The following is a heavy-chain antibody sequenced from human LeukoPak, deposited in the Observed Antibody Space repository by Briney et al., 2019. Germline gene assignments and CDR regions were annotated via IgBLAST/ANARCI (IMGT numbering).Heavy chain of an antibody. D-gene: IGHD3-10*01. CDR3: ARLRVIGGYFDY. CDR1: GYTFTGYY. V-gene: IGHV1-2*02. J-gene: IGHJ4*02. Sequence: GASVEVSCKASGYTFTGYYMHWVRQAPGQGLEWMGWINPNSGGTNYAQKFQGRVTMTRDTSIGTAYMELSRLRSDDTAVYYCARLRVIGGYFDYWGQGTLVTVSS. CDR2: INPNSGGT.